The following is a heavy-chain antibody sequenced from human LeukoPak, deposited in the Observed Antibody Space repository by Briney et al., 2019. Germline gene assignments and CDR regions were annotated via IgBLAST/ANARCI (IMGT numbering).Heavy chain of an antibody. J-gene: IGHJ4*02. Sequence: ASVKVSCKVSGCTLTELSMHWVRQAPGKGLEWMGGFDPEDGETIYAQKFQGRVTMTEDTSTDTAYMELSSLRSEDTAVYYCATLEGTRLRYDYWGQGTLVTVSS. CDR2: FDPEDGET. CDR3: ATLEGTRLRYDY. CDR1: GCTLTELS. V-gene: IGHV1-24*01. D-gene: IGHD4-17*01.